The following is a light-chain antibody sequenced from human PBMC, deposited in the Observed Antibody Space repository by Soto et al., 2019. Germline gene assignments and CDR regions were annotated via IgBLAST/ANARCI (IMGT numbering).Light chain of an antibody. V-gene: IGKV1-39*01. CDR2: DAS. J-gene: IGKJ5*01. Sequence: IQRTQRPSSRSESVGERVTSTSRASQSISTYLNWYQKKPGKAPNLLIYDASRLQSGVPSRFSGSGGGTDFTLSISSVQPEDFATYFCQQSYMDPITCGQGTDWRL. CDR3: QQSYMDPIT. CDR1: QSISTY.